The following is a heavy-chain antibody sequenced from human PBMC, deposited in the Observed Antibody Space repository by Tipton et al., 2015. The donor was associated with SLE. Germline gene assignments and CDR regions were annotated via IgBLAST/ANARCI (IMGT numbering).Heavy chain of an antibody. CDR1: GFTFSSYA. CDR3: ARGDAGRSDY. J-gene: IGHJ4*02. CDR2: ISYDGSNK. D-gene: IGHD3-10*01. Sequence: SLRLSCAASGFTFSSYAMHWVRQAPGKGLEWVAVISYDGSNKYYADSVKGRFTISRDNAKNSLYLQMNSLRAEDTAVYYCARGDAGRSDYWGQGTLVTVSS. V-gene: IGHV3-30*04.